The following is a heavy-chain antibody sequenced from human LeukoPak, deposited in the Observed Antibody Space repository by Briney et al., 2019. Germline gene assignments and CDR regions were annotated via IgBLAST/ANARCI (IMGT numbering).Heavy chain of an antibody. CDR2: FDPEDGET. CDR1: GYTLTELS. CDR3: ATMYYDFWSGFNGWPHVY. D-gene: IGHD3-3*01. V-gene: IGHV1-24*01. J-gene: IGHJ4*02. Sequence: GASVKVSCRVSGYTLTELSMHWVRQAPGKGLEWMGGFDPEDGETIYAQKFQGRVTMTEDTSTDTAYMELSSLRSEDTAVYYCATMYYDFWSGFNGWPHVYWGQGTLVTVSS.